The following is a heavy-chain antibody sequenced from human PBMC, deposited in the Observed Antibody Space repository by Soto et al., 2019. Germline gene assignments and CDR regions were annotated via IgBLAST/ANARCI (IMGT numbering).Heavy chain of an antibody. V-gene: IGHV4-31*03. CDR1: GGSISSGGYY. J-gene: IGHJ4*02. CDR2: IYYSGST. Sequence: LSLTCTFSGGSISSGGYYWSWIRQHPGKGLEWIGYIYYSGSTYYNPSLKSRVTISVDTSKNQFSLKLSSVTAADTAVYYCARGVDYDILTGYYPLVYWGQGTLVTVSS. CDR3: ARGVDYDILTGYYPLVY. D-gene: IGHD3-9*01.